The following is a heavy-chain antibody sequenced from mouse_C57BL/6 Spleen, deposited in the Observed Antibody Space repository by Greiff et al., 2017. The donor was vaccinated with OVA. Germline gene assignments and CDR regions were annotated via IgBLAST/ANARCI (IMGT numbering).Heavy chain of an antibody. Sequence: VKLMESGPGLVAPSQSLSITCTVSGFSFTSYGVHWVRQPPGKGLEWLVVIWSDGSTTYNSALKSRLSISKDNSKSQVFLKMNRLQTDDTALYYCARLGRRDYYAMDYWGQGTSVTVSS. CDR2: IWSDGST. D-gene: IGHD4-1*01. CDR3: ARLGRRDYYAMDY. V-gene: IGHV2-6*03. CDR1: GFSFTSYG. J-gene: IGHJ4*01.